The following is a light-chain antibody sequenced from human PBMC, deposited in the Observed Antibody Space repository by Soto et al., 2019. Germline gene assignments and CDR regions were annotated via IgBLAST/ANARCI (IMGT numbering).Light chain of an antibody. CDR3: QQYNDYSWT. J-gene: IGKJ1*01. V-gene: IGKV1-5*03. CDR1: QSISAW. CDR2: KAS. Sequence: DIQMTQSPSTLSASVGDRVSINCRASQSISAWLAWYQQKPGKAPRLLIYKASTLEIGVPSRFSGSGSGTEFTLTISSLQPDDVAIYYCQQYNDYSWTFGQGTNVDI.